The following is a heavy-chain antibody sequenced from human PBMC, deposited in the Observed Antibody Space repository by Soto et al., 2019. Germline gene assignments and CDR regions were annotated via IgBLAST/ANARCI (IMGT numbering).Heavy chain of an antibody. CDR1: GFTFSSYS. CDR2: ISSSSSYI. D-gene: IGHD6-6*01. V-gene: IGHV3-21*01. CDR3: ARGTQGSSSVNWFDP. J-gene: IGHJ5*02. Sequence: GGSLRLSCAASGFTFSSYSMNWVRQAPGKGLEWVSSISSSSSYIYYADSVKGRFTISRDNAKNSLYLQMNSLRAEDTAVYYCARGTQGSSSVNWFDPWGQGTLVTAPQ.